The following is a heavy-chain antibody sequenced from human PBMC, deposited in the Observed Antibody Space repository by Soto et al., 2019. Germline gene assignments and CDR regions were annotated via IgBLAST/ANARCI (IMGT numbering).Heavy chain of an antibody. CDR3: ARGLAALPVFAFDI. J-gene: IGHJ3*02. CDR1: GFSLSTSGVG. V-gene: IGHV2-5*01. D-gene: IGHD6-6*01. Sequence: SGPTLVNPTQTLTLTCSISGFSLSTSGVGVGWIRQPPGKALEWLAHIYWSGDEHYRPSLKSRLSITKDTAKNQVVLTMTNMDPVDTATYYCARGLAALPVFAFDIWGQGTMVTVSS. CDR2: IYWSGDE.